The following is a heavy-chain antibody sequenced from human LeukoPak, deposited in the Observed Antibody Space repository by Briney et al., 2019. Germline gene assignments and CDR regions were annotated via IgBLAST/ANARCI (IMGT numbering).Heavy chain of an antibody. D-gene: IGHD6-19*01. CDR1: GGSISSYY. V-gene: IGHV4-59*01. CDR2: IYYSGST. CDR3: ARTIIAVADTYFDY. J-gene: IGHJ4*02. Sequence: SETLSLTCTVSGGSISSYYWSWIRQPPGKGLEWIGYIYYSGSTNYNPSLKSRVTISVDTSKNQFSLKLSSVTAADTAVYYCARTIIAVADTYFDYWGQDTLDSVSS.